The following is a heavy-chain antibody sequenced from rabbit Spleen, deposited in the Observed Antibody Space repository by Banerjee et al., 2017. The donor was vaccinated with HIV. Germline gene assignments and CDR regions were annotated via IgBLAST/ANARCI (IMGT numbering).Heavy chain of an antibody. Sequence: QSLEESGGDLVKPGASLTLTCTASEFSLSSRYYMCWVRQAPGKGLEWIACIYTSSGSTWYASWVNGRFTISKTSSTTVTLQMTSLTAADTATYFCARGSYNHGDGLDLWGQGTLVTVS. CDR2: IYTSSGST. V-gene: IGHV1S40*01. CDR1: EFSLSSRYY. J-gene: IGHJ3*01. D-gene: IGHD6-1*01. CDR3: ARGSYNHGDGLDL.